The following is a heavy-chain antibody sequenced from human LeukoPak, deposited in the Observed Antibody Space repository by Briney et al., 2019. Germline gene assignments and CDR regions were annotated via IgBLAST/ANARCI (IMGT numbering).Heavy chain of an antibody. Sequence: NAGGSLRLSCAASGFTFSSYSMNWVRQAPGKGLEWVSCISSSGTYIYYADSVKGRFTISRDNAKNSLYLQMNSLRAEDTAVYYCARQSPYNWNDGNRFDPWGQGTLVTVSS. CDR3: ARQSPYNWNDGNRFDP. CDR2: ISSSGTYI. V-gene: IGHV3-21*01. D-gene: IGHD1-20*01. CDR1: GFTFSSYS. J-gene: IGHJ5*02.